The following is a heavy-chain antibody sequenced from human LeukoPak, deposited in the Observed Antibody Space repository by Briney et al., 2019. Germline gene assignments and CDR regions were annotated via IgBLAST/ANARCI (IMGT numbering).Heavy chain of an antibody. Sequence: SETLSLTCTVSGGSISSSSYYWGWIRQPPGKGLEWIGSIYYSGSTYYNPSLKSRVTISVDTSKNQFSLKLSSVTAADTAVYYCARDRTTGSYSGYWGQGTLVTVSS. CDR2: IYYSGST. D-gene: IGHD2/OR15-2a*01. CDR3: ARDRTTGSYSGY. CDR1: GGSISSSSYY. V-gene: IGHV4-39*07. J-gene: IGHJ4*02.